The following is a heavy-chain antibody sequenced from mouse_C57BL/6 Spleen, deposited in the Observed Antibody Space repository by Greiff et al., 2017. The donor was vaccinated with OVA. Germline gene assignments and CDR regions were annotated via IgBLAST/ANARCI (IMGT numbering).Heavy chain of an antibody. CDR3: ARERYSNKLYFDV. Sequence: VQLQQSGAELVKPGASVKMSCKASGYTFTSYWITWVKQRPGQGLEWIGDIYPGSGSTNYNEKFKSKATLTVDTSSSTAYMQLSSLTSEDSAVYYCARERYSNKLYFDVWGTGTTVTVSS. D-gene: IGHD2-5*01. J-gene: IGHJ1*03. CDR1: GYTFTSYW. V-gene: IGHV1-55*01. CDR2: IYPGSGST.